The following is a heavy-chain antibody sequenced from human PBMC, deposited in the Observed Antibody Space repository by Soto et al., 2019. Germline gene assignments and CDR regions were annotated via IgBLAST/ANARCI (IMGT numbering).Heavy chain of an antibody. J-gene: IGHJ5*02. CDR2: IYYSGST. V-gene: IGHV4-59*08. CDR1: GGSMSSYY. Sequence: QVQLQESGPGLVKPSETLSLTCTVSGGSMSSYYWSWIRQPPGKGLEWIGYIYYSGSTNYNPSLKSRVTISVDTSKMLFSLKLSSVTAADTAVYYCASWGVYCTSTSCFERWFDPWGQGILVTVSS. CDR3: ASWGVYCTSTSCFERWFDP. D-gene: IGHD2-2*01.